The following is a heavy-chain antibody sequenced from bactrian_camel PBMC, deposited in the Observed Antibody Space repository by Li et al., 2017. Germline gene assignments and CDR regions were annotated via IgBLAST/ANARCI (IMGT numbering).Heavy chain of an antibody. V-gene: IGHV3S26*01. CDR3: AADPPSSWNSEPCKIYEYFY. J-gene: IGHJ4*01. D-gene: IGHD4*01. CDR2: IDSGGAT. Sequence: HVQLVESGGGSVQAGGSLRLSCAASGFTYSSFCMSWFRQAPGKEREGVAAIDSGGATSYANSVKGQFTVSKDGAKNTLYLQMNSLKPEDTAMYYCAADPPSSWNSEPCKIYEYFYWGQGTQVTV. CDR1: GFTYSSFC.